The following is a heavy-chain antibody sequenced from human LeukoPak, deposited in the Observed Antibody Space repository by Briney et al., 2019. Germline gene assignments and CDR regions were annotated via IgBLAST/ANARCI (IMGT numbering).Heavy chain of an antibody. D-gene: IGHD5-24*01. Sequence: SETLSLTCTVSGGSISSYYWSWIRQPPGKGLEWIGYIYYSGSTNYNPSLKSRVTISVDTSKNQFSLKLSSVTAADTAVYYCARHSRDGYNFPSHFDYWGQGTLVTVSS. CDR3: ARHSRDGYNFPSHFDY. CDR2: IYYSGST. J-gene: IGHJ4*02. V-gene: IGHV4-59*08. CDR1: GGSISSYY.